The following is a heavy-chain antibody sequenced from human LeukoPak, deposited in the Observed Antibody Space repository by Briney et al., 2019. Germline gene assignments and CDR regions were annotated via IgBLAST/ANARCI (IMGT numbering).Heavy chain of an antibody. CDR2: INIDGSTT. CDR1: GFTFSSYW. Sequence: GGSLRLSCAASGFTFSSYWMHWVRQVPGKGLVWVSRINIDGSTTTYADSVKGRFTISRDNAKNTLYLQMNSLRAEDTALFYCARVGGPGWYGYWGQGTLVTVSS. D-gene: IGHD6-19*01. CDR3: ARVGGPGWYGY. V-gene: IGHV3-74*03. J-gene: IGHJ4*02.